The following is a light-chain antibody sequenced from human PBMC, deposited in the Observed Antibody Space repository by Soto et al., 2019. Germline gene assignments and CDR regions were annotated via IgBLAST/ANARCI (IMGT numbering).Light chain of an antibody. Sequence: IQLTQSPSSLSASVGDRVTITCRASQGIRSYLAWYQQKPGKAPKLLIYAASTLQSGVPSRFSGSGSGTDFTLTISSLQPEDCATDYCQQLNSYPLTFGGGTKVEIK. J-gene: IGKJ4*01. V-gene: IGKV1-9*01. CDR2: AAS. CDR3: QQLNSYPLT. CDR1: QGIRSY.